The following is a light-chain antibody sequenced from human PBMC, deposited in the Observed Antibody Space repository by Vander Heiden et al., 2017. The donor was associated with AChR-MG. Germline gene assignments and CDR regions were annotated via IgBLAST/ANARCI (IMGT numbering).Light chain of an antibody. J-gene: IGKJ1*01. Sequence: EIVMTQSPATLSVSPGDRGTLSCRASQSVSSNLAWYQQNPGQAPRHLLYGASTRATGIPARFSGSGSGTEFTLTISSLQSEDFAVYYCQQNNNLPWTFGQGTKVEIK. CDR1: QSVSSN. V-gene: IGKV3-15*01. CDR3: QQNNNLPWT. CDR2: GAS.